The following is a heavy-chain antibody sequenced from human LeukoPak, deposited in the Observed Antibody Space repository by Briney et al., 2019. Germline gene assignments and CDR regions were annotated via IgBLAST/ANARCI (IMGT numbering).Heavy chain of an antibody. CDR3: ARVVAATSFDY. Sequence: GESLKISCKGSVYSFTSYWIGWVRQMPGKGLEWMGIIYPGDSDTRYSPSFQGQVTISADKSISTAYLQWSNLKASDTAMYYCARVVAATSFDYWGQGTLVTVSS. CDR1: VYSFTSYW. V-gene: IGHV5-51*01. CDR2: IYPGDSDT. J-gene: IGHJ4*02. D-gene: IGHD2-15*01.